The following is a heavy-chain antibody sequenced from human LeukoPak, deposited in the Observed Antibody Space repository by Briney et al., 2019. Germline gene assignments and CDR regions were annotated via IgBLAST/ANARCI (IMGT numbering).Heavy chain of an antibody. Sequence: SETLSLTCAVYGGSFSGYYWSWIRQPPGKGLEWIGEINHSGSTNYNPSLKSRVTISVDTSKNQFSLKLSSVTAADTAVYYCARALGYCSGGSCPEFFQHWDKGNLVTVSS. CDR1: GGSFSGYY. CDR3: ARALGYCSGGSCPEFFQH. CDR2: INHSGST. V-gene: IGHV4-34*01. J-gene: IGHJ1*01. D-gene: IGHD2-15*01.